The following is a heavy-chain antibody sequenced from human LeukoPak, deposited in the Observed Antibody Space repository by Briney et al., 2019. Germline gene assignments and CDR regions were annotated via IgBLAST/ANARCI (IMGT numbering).Heavy chain of an antibody. V-gene: IGHV3-23*01. CDR1: GFTFSSYA. D-gene: IGHD7-27*01. J-gene: IGHJ4*02. Sequence: GGSLRLSCAASGFTFSSYAMSWVRQAPGKGLEWVSAISGSGGSTYYADSVKGRFTISRDNSKNTLYLQMNSLRAEDTAVYYCAKILNWGSLRNYFDYWGQGTLVTVSS. CDR2: ISGSGGST. CDR3: AKILNWGSLRNYFDY.